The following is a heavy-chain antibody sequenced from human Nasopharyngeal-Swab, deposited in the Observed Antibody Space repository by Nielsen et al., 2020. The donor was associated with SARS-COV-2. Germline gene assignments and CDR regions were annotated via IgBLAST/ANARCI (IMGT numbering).Heavy chain of an antibody. CDR3: ARVGGLWSAGFYYYYMDV. J-gene: IGHJ6*03. CDR2: IYYSGST. V-gene: IGHV4-59*01. Sequence: WIRQPPGKGLEWIGYIYYSGSTNYNPSLKSRVTISVDTSKNQFSLKLSSVTAADTAVYYCARVGGLWSAGFYYYYMDVWDKGTTVTVSS. D-gene: IGHD3-3*01.